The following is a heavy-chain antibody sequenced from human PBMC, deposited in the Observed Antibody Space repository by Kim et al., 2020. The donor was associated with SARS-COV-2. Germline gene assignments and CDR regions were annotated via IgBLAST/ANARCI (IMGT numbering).Heavy chain of an antibody. CDR2: INPNSGGT. J-gene: IGHJ4*02. Sequence: ASVKVSCKASGYTFTDYYMHWVRQAPGQGLEWMGRINPNSGGTNYAQKFQGRVTMTRDTSISTAYMELSRLRSDDTAGYYCARDSSLDYYDSSSPGYWGQGTLVTVSS. V-gene: IGHV1-2*06. CDR1: GYTFTDYY. D-gene: IGHD3-22*01. CDR3: ARDSSLDYYDSSSPGY.